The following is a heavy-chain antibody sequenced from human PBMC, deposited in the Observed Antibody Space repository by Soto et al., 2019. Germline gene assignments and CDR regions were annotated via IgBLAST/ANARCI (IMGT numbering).Heavy chain of an antibody. CDR2: PSYDGSYK. CDR3: ARWGTTGGLDV. D-gene: IGHD3-16*01. CDR1: GSTSRGYV. Sequence: QVQLEGPGGVVFHLGRARRVSCVVSGSTSRGYVITGVRQAPGKGLEWVALPSYDGSYKYYGDSVRGRFTISRDNSRNTVDLQMDSLRLEDTALYYCARWGTTGGLDVWGQGTLVSVSS. V-gene: IGHV3-30*19. J-gene: IGHJ1*01.